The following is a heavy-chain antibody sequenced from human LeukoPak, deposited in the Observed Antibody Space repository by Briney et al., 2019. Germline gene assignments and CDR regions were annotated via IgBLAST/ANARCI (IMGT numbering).Heavy chain of an antibody. D-gene: IGHD3-22*01. CDR2: INPNSGGT. Sequence: GASVKVSCKASGYTFSGYYMHWVRQAPGQGLEWMGRINPNSGGTNYAQKFQGRVTMASDTSISTAYMELRSLRSDDTAVYYCARGPSRYDSSGYLNYWGQGTLVTVSS. J-gene: IGHJ4*02. CDR1: GYTFSGYY. CDR3: ARGPSRYDSSGYLNY. V-gene: IGHV1-2*06.